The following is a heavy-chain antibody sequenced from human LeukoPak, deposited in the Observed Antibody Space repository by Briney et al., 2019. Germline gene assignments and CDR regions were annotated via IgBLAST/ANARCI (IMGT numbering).Heavy chain of an antibody. D-gene: IGHD1-26*01. CDR3: ARVGSGSYFLDGFDI. CDR1: GFTFSNAW. CDR2: IKSKTDGGTT. V-gene: IGHV3-15*07. Sequence: GGSLRLSCAASGFTFSNAWMNWIRQAPGKGLEWVDRIKSKTDGGTTDYAAPVKGRFTISRDDSKNTLYLQMNSLRAEDTAVYYCARVGSGSYFLDGFDIWAKGQWSPSLQ. J-gene: IGHJ3*02.